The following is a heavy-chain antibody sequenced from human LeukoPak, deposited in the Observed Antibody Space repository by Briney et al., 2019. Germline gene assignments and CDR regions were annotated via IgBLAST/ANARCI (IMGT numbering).Heavy chain of an antibody. V-gene: IGHV4-38-2*02. CDR2: IYHSGST. Sequence: SETLSLTCTVSGYSISSGYYWGWIRQPPGKGLEWIGSIYHSGSTYYNPSLKSRVTISVDTSKNQFSLKLSSVTAADTAVYYCARDTVTTSYMDVWGKGTTVTVSS. CDR1: GYSISSGYY. J-gene: IGHJ6*03. CDR3: ARDTVTTSYMDV. D-gene: IGHD4-11*01.